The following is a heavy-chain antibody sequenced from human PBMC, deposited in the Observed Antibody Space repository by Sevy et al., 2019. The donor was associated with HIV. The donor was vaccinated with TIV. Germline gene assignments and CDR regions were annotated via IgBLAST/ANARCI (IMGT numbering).Heavy chain of an antibody. Sequence: GGSLRLSCAASGFTFSSFGMHWVRQAPGKGLEWVAVIWFDGSNTYYADSVKGRFTISRDIAKNTPHLQMNSLRAEDTAVYYCARDLEFYDSGDYGPAFMPDFWGHGTLVTVSS. CDR2: IWFDGSNT. CDR1: GFTFSSFG. CDR3: ARDLEFYDSGDYGPAFMPDF. D-gene: IGHD4-17*01. V-gene: IGHV3-33*01. J-gene: IGHJ4*01.